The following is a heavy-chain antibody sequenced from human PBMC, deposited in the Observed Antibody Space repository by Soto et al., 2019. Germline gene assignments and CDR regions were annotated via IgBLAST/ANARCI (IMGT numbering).Heavy chain of an antibody. Sequence: QVQLQQWGAGLLKPSETLSLTCAVYGGSFSGYYWSWIRQPPGKGLEWIGEINHSGSTNYNPSLKSRVTISVDTSKNQFSLELSCVTAADTAVYYCARLGYCSSTSGYAHYYYYYMDVWGKGTTVTVSS. CDR2: INHSGST. J-gene: IGHJ6*03. CDR3: ARLGYCSSTSGYAHYYYYYMDV. V-gene: IGHV4-34*01. D-gene: IGHD2-2*01. CDR1: GGSFSGYY.